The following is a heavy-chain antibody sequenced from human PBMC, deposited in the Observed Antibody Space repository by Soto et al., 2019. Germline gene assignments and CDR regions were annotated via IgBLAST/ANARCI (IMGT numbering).Heavy chain of an antibody. CDR1: GFTFSNYW. CDR2: INPSGQGT. CDR3: VRDNSMAVAGRMNWHCDP. J-gene: IGHJ2*01. Sequence: QAQLVQSGAEVKKPGASVKVSCKASGFTFSNYWMHWVRQAPGQGLEWMGVINPSGQGTVYAQKFQGRVVITRDTSANTCPMDLSSLRSDDTAVNYCVRDNSMAVAGRMNWHCDPGGRGTLVTVS. D-gene: IGHD6-19*01. V-gene: IGHV1-46*01.